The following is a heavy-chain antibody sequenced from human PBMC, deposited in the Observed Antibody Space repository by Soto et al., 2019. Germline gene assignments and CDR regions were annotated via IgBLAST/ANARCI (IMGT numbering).Heavy chain of an antibody. J-gene: IGHJ5*02. CDR1: VFTFSSYA. Sequence: GSLRLSCAASVFTFSSYAMSWVRQAPGKGLEWVSAISGSGGSTYYADSVKGRFTISRDNSKNTLYLQMNSLRAEDTAVYYCAKDSRPTVTTPGHNWSDPWGQGTLVTVSS. CDR3: AKDSRPTVTTPGHNWSDP. D-gene: IGHD4-17*01. V-gene: IGHV3-23*01. CDR2: ISGSGGST.